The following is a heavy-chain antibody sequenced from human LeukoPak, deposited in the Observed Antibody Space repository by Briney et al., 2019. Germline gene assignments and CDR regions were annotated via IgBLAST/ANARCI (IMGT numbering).Heavy chain of an antibody. J-gene: IGHJ4*02. Sequence: SGPVLVKPTQTLTLTCTFSGFSLSTSGMCVSWIRQPPGKALEWLARIDWDDDKYYSTSLKTRLTISNDTSKNQVVLTMTNMDPVDTATYYCARMKAGITIFGVVTQYYFDYWGQGTLVTVSS. CDR3: ARMKAGITIFGVVTQYYFDY. CDR2: IDWDDDK. CDR1: GFSLSTSGMC. D-gene: IGHD3-3*01. V-gene: IGHV2-70*11.